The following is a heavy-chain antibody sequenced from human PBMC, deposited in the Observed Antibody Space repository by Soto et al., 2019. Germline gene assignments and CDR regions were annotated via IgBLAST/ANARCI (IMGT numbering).Heavy chain of an antibody. V-gene: IGHV3-73*01. D-gene: IGHD3-10*01. Sequence: PGGSLILSCAASGFTFSGSSMHWVRQASGKGLEWVGRIRSKANSYATAYAASVKGRFTISRDDSKNTAYLQMNSLKTEDTAVYYCTRHPGTYYYGSGSYYYYMDVWGKGTTVTVSS. CDR3: TRHPGTYYYGSGSYYYYMDV. CDR2: IRSKANSYAT. CDR1: GFTFSGSS. J-gene: IGHJ6*03.